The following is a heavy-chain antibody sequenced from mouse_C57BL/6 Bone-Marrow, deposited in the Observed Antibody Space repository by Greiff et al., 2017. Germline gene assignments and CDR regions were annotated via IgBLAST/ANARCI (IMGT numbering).Heavy chain of an antibody. CDR2: ISSGGDYI. Sequence: EVMLVESGEGLVKPGGSLKLSCAASGFTFSSYAMSWVRQPPEKRLEWVAYISSGGDYIYYAETVKGRFTFSRDNARNTLYLQMSSLKSEDTAMYYCTRAGYADWGQGTLVTVSA. J-gene: IGHJ3*01. CDR1: GFTFSSYA. V-gene: IGHV5-9-1*02. D-gene: IGHD2-2*01. CDR3: TRAGYAD.